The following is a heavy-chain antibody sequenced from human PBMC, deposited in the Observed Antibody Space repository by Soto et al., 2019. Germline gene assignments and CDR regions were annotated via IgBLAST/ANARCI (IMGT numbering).Heavy chain of an antibody. CDR3: AKDQYGYYDILTGPHDYYYGMDV. V-gene: IGHV3-30*18. CDR2: ISYDGSNK. CDR1: GFTFSSYG. D-gene: IGHD3-9*01. J-gene: IGHJ6*02. Sequence: HPGGSLRLSCAASGFTFSSYGMHWVRQAPGKGLEWVAVISYDGSNKYYADSVKGRFTISRDNSKNTLYLQMNSLRAEDTAVYYCAKDQYGYYDILTGPHDYYYGMDVWGQGTTVTVSS.